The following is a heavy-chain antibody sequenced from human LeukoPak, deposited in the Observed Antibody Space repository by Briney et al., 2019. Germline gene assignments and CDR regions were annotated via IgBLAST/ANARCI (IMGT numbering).Heavy chain of an antibody. D-gene: IGHD1-26*01. Sequence: PSETLSLTCTVSGGSISSGGYYWSWIRQHPGKGLEWIGYIYYSGSTYYNPSLKSRVTISVDTSKNQFSLKLSSMTAADTAVYYCARSQDGGTFDYWGQGTLVTVSS. V-gene: IGHV4-31*03. CDR3: ARSQDGGTFDY. J-gene: IGHJ4*02. CDR2: IYYSGST. CDR1: GGSISSGGYY.